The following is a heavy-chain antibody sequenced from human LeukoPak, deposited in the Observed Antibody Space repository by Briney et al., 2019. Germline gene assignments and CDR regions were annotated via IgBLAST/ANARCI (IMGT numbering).Heavy chain of an antibody. V-gene: IGHV3-21*01. CDR2: ITSGSSYI. CDR3: AKFSRATDSY. J-gene: IGHJ4*02. CDR1: GFTFSSYN. D-gene: IGHD2-15*01. Sequence: PGGSLRLSCAASGFTFSSYNMNWVRQAPGKGLEWVSSITSGSSYIYYADSVKGRFTISRDNAKNSLYLQMDSLRAEDTAVYYCAKFSRATDSYWGRGTLVTVSS.